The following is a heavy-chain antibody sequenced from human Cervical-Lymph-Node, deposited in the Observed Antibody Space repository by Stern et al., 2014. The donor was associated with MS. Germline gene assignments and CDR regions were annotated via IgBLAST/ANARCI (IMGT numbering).Heavy chain of an antibody. D-gene: IGHD6-13*01. CDR3: SGSNWYFFDY. Sequence: VKLVESGGGLVQPGGSLRLSCAASGFTFDSYSMHWVRQVPGKGLVWVSRINTDGSSPRYADSVKGQFTISRDNAKNMLYLEMNSLRAEDTAVYYCSGSNWYFFDYWGQGTLVTVSS. CDR1: GFTFDSYS. V-gene: IGHV3-74*02. CDR2: INTDGSSP. J-gene: IGHJ4*02.